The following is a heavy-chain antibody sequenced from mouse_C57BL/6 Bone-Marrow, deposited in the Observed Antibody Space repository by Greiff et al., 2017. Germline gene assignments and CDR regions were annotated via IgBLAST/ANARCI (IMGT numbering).Heavy chain of an antibody. CDR1: GYTFTSYG. J-gene: IGHJ3*01. D-gene: IGHD1-1*01. CDR2: IYPRSGNT. Sequence: VQLQQSGAELARPGASVKLSCKASGYTFTSYGISWVKQRTGQGLEWIGEIYPRSGNTYYNEKFKGKATLTADKSSSTAYMELRSLTSEDSAVYFCARSYYYGRFAYWGQGTLVTVSA. V-gene: IGHV1-81*01. CDR3: ARSYYYGRFAY.